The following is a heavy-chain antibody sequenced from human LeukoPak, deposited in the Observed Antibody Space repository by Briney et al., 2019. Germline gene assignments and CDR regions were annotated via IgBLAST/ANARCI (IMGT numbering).Heavy chain of an antibody. CDR1: GYCISSGYF. CDR3: ARGSDYYDSSGYYSWFHP. D-gene: IGHD3-22*01. V-gene: IGHV4-38-2*01. Sequence: SETLSVSCAVCGYCISSGYFWGSIRQPPGKGLECIGSIYHSGSTYCNPSRKRRVTISVDKSKNQFSLQLSSVTAADTAVYYCARGSDYYDSSGYYSWFHPWGQGTLVTVSS. J-gene: IGHJ5*02. CDR2: IYHSGST.